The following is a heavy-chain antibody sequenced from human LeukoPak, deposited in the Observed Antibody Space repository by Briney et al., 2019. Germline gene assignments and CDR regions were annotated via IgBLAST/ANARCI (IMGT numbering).Heavy chain of an antibody. J-gene: IGHJ4*02. CDR1: GFTFSSYG. CDR3: AKEYCSSTSCYVSD. CDR2: IWYDGSNK. D-gene: IGHD2-2*01. V-gene: IGHV3-30*02. Sequence: GGSLRLSCAASGFTFSSYGMHWVRQAPGKGLGWVAFIWYDGSNKYYADSVKGRFTISRDNSKNTLYLQMNSLRAEDTAVYYCAKEYCSSTSCYVSDWGQGTLVTVSS.